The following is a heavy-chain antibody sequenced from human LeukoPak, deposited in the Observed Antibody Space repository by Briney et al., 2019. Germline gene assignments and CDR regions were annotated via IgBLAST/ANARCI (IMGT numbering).Heavy chain of an antibody. CDR2: IKSDGST. V-gene: IGHV3-74*01. D-gene: IGHD4/OR15-4a*01. CDR3: AKGHVLAMDV. J-gene: IGHJ6*01. Sequence: RGTLRLSCAASGFTFSSYWMHWVRQAPGKGLVWVSRIKSDGSTNYADSVKGRFTISRDNAKNTVSLQMNSLRAEDTGVYYCAKGHVLAMDVWGKGITVTVSS. CDR1: GFTFSSYW.